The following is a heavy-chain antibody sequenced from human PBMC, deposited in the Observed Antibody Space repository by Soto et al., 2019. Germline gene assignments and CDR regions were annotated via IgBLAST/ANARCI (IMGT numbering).Heavy chain of an antibody. J-gene: IGHJ4*02. Sequence: SETLSLTCTVSGDSINPYYWSWIRQPPGKGLEWIGYIFYSGSTNYNPSLKSRVIISVDTSKNQVSLKLSSVTAADTAVYWCARDGNIAAAGMGFDYWGQGTLVTVSS. CDR3: ARDGNIAAAGMGFDY. CDR2: IFYSGST. CDR1: GDSINPYY. V-gene: IGHV4-59*01. D-gene: IGHD6-13*01.